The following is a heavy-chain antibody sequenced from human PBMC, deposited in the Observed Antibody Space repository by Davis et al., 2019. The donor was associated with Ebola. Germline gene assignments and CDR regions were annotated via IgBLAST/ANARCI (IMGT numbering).Heavy chain of an antibody. CDR1: GGSISSYY. CDR2: IYYSGST. Sequence: SETLSLTCTVSGGSISSYYWSWIRQPPGKGLEWIGYIYYSGSTYYNPSLKSRVTISVDTSKNQFSLKLSSVTAADTAVYYCARDPDNDGYYFDYWGQGTLVTVSS. CDR3: ARDPDNDGYYFDY. J-gene: IGHJ4*02. V-gene: IGHV4-59*12. D-gene: IGHD1-1*01.